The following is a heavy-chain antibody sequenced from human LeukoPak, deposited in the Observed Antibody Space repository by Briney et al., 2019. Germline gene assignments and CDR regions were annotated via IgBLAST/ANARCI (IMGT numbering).Heavy chain of an antibody. J-gene: IGHJ6*02. CDR2: ISAYNGNT. V-gene: IGHV1-18*01. CDR3: ARGRMDYGDYYYGMDV. Sequence: VASVKVSCKASGYTFTNYGISWVRQAPGQGLEWMGWISAYNGNTKYAQEFQGRVTMTTDTSTSTAYMELRSLSSDDTAVYHCARGRMDYGDYYYGMDVWGQGTTVTVSS. D-gene: IGHD4-17*01. CDR1: GYTFTNYG.